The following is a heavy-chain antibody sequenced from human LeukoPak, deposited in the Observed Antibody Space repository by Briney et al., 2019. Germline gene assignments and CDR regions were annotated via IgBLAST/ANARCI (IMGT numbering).Heavy chain of an antibody. CDR3: ARQGVEDGYGSSWYSVRYNWFDP. CDR2: ISAYNGNT. Sequence: ASVTVSCKASGYTFTSYGISWVRQAPGQGLEWMGWISAYNGNTNYAQKLQGRVTMTTDTSTSTAYMELRSLRSDDTAVYYCARQGVEDGYGSSWYSVRYNWFDPWGQGTLVTVSS. V-gene: IGHV1-18*01. J-gene: IGHJ5*02. CDR1: GYTFTSYG. D-gene: IGHD6-13*01.